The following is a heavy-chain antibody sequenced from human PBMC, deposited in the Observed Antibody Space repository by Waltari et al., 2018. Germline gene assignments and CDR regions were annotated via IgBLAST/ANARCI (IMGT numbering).Heavy chain of an antibody. CDR3: ARHAGDRWLFNSRTPTHIDY. CDR2: IYYGVST. CDR1: GGSLSSTSYY. Sequence: HLQESGPGLVKPSETLSLTCAVSGGSLSSTSYYWCWLRQLPGKGLEWIGNIYYGVSTYYNPSLRSRVTMSAETSKNQFSLKLTSVTAADTAVYYCARHAGDRWLFNSRTPTHIDYWGQGILVTVSS. V-gene: IGHV4-39*01. J-gene: IGHJ4*02. D-gene: IGHD3-22*01.